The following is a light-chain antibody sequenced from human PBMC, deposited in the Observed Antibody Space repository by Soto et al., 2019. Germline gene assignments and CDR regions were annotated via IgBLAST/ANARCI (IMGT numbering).Light chain of an antibody. CDR1: QAIRSA. J-gene: IGKJ5*01. Sequence: AIQLTQSPSSLSASVGDRVTITCRASQAIRSALGWYQQKPGKVPKLLIYAASSLQSGVPSRFSGSGSETEFTLTISRLQPDDFATYFCHSRAFGQGTRLEIK. CDR2: AAS. CDR3: HSRA. V-gene: IGKV1-6*01.